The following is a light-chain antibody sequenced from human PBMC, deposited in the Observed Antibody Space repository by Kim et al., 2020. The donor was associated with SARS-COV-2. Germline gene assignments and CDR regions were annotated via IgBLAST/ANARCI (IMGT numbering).Light chain of an antibody. J-gene: IGKJ4*01. V-gene: IGKV1-12*01. CDR3: QRADSFPLG. CDR2: AAS. Sequence: VGDRVTITRRARQDIRRWLAWYQQKPEKAPKLLISAASSLQSGVPSRFSGSGSGTDFTLTISSLQPEDFASYYCQRADSFPLGFGGGTKLEIK. CDR1: QDIRRW.